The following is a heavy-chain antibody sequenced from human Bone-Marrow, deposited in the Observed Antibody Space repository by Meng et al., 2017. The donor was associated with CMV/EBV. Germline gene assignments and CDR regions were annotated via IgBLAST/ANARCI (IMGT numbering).Heavy chain of an antibody. CDR1: GGSVSSAYDY. CDR2: IYYSGST. J-gene: IGHJ2*01. CDR3: ARDHSSSWYGWYFDL. D-gene: IGHD6-13*01. V-gene: IGHV4-61*01. Sequence: GSLRLSCTVSGGSVSSAYDYWSWIRQPPGKGLEWIGYIYYSGSTNYNPSLKSRVTISVDTSKNQFSLKLSSVTAADTAVYYCARDHSSSWYGWYFDLWGRGTLVTVSS.